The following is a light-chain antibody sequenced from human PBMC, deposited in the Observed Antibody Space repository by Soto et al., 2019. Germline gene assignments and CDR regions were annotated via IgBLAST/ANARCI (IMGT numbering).Light chain of an antibody. CDR3: QQYGTSPLT. V-gene: IGKV3-20*01. CDR1: QSVNSNY. J-gene: IGKJ3*01. CDR2: GAS. Sequence: EIVLTQSPGTLSLSPGERATLSCRASQSVNSNYFAWLQHKPGQAPRFLIYGASSRAAGITDRFSGSGSGTDFTLSISRLEPEDFAMYYCQQYGTSPLTFGPGTKVDIK.